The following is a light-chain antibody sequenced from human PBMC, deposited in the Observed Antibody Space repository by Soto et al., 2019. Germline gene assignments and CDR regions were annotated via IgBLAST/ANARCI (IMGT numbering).Light chain of an antibody. CDR1: QSISSW. V-gene: IGKV1-5*01. Sequence: DIQMTQSPSTLSASVGDRVTITCRASQSISSWLAWYQQKPGKAPKLLIYDASSLESGVPSRFSGSGSGTEFTLTIDTLQPDDFATYYCQQCTSYSRTFGQGTKVDIK. J-gene: IGKJ1*01. CDR2: DAS. CDR3: QQCTSYSRT.